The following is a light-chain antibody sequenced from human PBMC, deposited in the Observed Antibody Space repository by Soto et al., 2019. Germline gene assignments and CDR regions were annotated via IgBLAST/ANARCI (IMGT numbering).Light chain of an antibody. CDR3: QQRTNWPTST. CDR1: QNVLSY. J-gene: IGKJ5*01. CDR2: DAS. V-gene: IGKV3-11*01. Sequence: EIVLTQSPATLSLSPGERATLSCRASQNVLSYLAWYQQKPGQAPRLLIHDASSRATGIPDRFSGSGSGTDFTLPISSLEPEDSAVYYCQQRTNWPTSTFGQGTRLEIK.